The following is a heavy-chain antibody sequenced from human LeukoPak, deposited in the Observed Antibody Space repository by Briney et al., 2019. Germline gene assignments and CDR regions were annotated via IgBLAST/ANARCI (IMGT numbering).Heavy chain of an antibody. Sequence: GRSLRLSCAASGFTFDDYAMHWVRQAPGKGLEWVSGISWNSGSKGYADSVKGRFTISRDNAKNSLYLQMNSMRAEDTALYYCAKARGGGYPFDYWGQGTLVTVSS. CDR1: GFTFDDYA. V-gene: IGHV3-9*01. CDR2: ISWNSGSK. D-gene: IGHD2-15*01. CDR3: AKARGGGYPFDY. J-gene: IGHJ4*02.